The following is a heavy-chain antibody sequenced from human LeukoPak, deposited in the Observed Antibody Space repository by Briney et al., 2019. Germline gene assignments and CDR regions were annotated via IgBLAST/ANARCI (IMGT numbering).Heavy chain of an antibody. D-gene: IGHD6-6*01. V-gene: IGHV4-4*07. CDR1: GGSISSYY. Sequence: SETLSLTCTVSGGSISSYYWSWIRQPAGKGLEWIGRIYTSGSTNYNPSLKSRVTMSVDTSKNQFSLKLNSVTAADTAVYYCAREYSSSSGGPCFDYWGQRTLVTVSS. CDR2: IYTSGST. CDR3: AREYSSSSGGPCFDY. J-gene: IGHJ4*02.